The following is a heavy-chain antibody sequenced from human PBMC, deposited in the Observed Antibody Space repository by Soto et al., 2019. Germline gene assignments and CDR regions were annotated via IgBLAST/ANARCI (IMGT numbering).Heavy chain of an antibody. CDR3: ARVGIRGVIPRFDP. J-gene: IGHJ5*02. CDR1: GGTFSGYY. V-gene: IGHV4-34*01. D-gene: IGHD3-10*01. CDR2: INHSGST. Sequence: SLTCAVYGGTFSGYYWSWIRQPPGKGLEWIGEINHSGSTNYNPSLKSRVTISVDTSKNQFSLKLSSVTAADTAVYYCARVGIRGVIPRFDPWGQGTLVTVS.